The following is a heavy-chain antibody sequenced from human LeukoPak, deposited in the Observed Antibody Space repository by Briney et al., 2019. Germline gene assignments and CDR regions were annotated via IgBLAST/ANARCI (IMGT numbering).Heavy chain of an antibody. J-gene: IGHJ3*02. D-gene: IGHD6-19*01. Sequence: GGSLRLSCAASGFTFSSYGMHWVRQAPGKGLEWVAVISYDGSNKYYADSVKGRSTISRDNSKNTLYLQMNSLRAEDTAVYYCAKPTSSGWSDDAFDIWSQGTAVTVSS. V-gene: IGHV3-30*18. CDR1: GFTFSSYG. CDR3: AKPTSSGWSDDAFDI. CDR2: ISYDGSNK.